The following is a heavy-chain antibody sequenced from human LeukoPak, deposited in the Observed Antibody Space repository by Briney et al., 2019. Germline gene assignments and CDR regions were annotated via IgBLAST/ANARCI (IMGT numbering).Heavy chain of an antibody. D-gene: IGHD2-8*01. J-gene: IGHJ4*02. CDR3: ALMYNIGWGLLY. V-gene: IGHV5-51*01. CDR1: GYTFNKLW. CDR2: INPADSTT. Sequence: GESLKISCTGSGYTFNKLWIVWVREMTGKGLEWLGSINPADSTTEYNPSFQGLVSFSADNSISSAYLQWSGLEASDTAKYYCALMYNIGWGLLYWGPGTQVTVSS.